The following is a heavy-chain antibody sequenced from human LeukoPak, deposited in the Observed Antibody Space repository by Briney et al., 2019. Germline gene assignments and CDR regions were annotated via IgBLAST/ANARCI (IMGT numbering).Heavy chain of an antibody. D-gene: IGHD3-10*01. J-gene: IGHJ6*03. CDR2: INHSGNT. Sequence: SETLSLTCAVYGGSFSGYYWIWMRQPPGKGLEWIGEINHSGNTNYNSSLKSRVTISVDTSKNQFSLKLSSVTAADTAVYYCASRGGYKFRFTVYYYYHMDVWGNGTTVTVSS. CDR1: GGSFSGYY. CDR3: ASRGGYKFRFTVYYYYHMDV. V-gene: IGHV4-34*01.